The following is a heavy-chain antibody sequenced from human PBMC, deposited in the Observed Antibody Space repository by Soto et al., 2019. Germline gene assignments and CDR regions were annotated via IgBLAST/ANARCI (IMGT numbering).Heavy chain of an antibody. Sequence: GGSLRLSCAASGFTFSSYAMHWVRQAPGKGLEWVAVISYDGSNKYYADSVKGRFTISRDNSKNTLYLQMNSLRAEDTAVYYFARGSRGGFYYYYGRAFWGQGPTATV. D-gene: IGHD1-26*01. V-gene: IGHV3-30-3*01. CDR3: ARGSRGGFYYYYGRAF. CDR1: GFTFSSYA. J-gene: IGHJ6*02. CDR2: ISYDGSNK.